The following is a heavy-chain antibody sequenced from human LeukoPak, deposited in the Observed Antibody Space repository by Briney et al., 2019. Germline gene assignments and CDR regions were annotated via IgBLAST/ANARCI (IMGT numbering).Heavy chain of an antibody. CDR2: IHHSGST. CDR1: GGSISSYY. Sequence: PSETLSLTCTVSGGSISSYYWSWIRQPPGKGLEWIGYIHHSGSTTYNLSFKSRVAISLDTSKNQFSLKVDSVTAADTAVYYCARNLEYCSSGSCSTGWIDPWGQGRLVTVSS. J-gene: IGHJ5*02. V-gene: IGHV4-59*01. CDR3: ARNLEYCSSGSCSTGWIDP. D-gene: IGHD2-15*01.